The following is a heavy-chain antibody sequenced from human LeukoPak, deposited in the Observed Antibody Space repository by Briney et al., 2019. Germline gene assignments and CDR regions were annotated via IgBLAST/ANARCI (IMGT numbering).Heavy chain of an antibody. V-gene: IGHV1-69*01. CDR3: WGGGWKKPFDY. CDR2: IIPIFGTA. Sequence: SVNVSCKASGGTFSSYAISWVRQAPGQGLEWMGGIIPIFGTADYAQKFQGRVTITADESTSTAYMELSSLRSEDTAVYYCWGGGWKKPFDYWGQGTLVTVSS. D-gene: IGHD2-21*01. J-gene: IGHJ4*02. CDR1: GGTFSSYA.